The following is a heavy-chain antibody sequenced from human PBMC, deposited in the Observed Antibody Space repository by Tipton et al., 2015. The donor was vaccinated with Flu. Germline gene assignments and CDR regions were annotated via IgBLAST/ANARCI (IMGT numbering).Heavy chain of an antibody. CDR1: GYTFTSYN. CDR2: IYPAGGGI. V-gene: IGHV1-46*01. CDR3: AREGNQNGMDV. D-gene: IGHD3-10*01. Sequence: QVQLVQSGAEVKKPGASVKVSCKASGYTFTSYNMHWVRQAPGQGLEWMGIIYPAGGGISYAQKFQGRVIMTRDRSTGTVHMELSSLRSDDTAMYYCAREGNQNGMDVCGQGTTVTVSS. J-gene: IGHJ6*02.